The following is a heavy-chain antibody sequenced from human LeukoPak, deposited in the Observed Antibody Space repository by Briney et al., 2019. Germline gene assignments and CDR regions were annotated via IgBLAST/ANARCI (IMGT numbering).Heavy chain of an antibody. J-gene: IGHJ5*02. V-gene: IGHV4-4*07. D-gene: IGHD3-22*01. CDR1: GGSISSYY. CDR2: IYTSGST. Sequence: SETLSLTCTVSGGSISSYYWSWIRQPAGKGLEWIGRIYTSGSTNYNPSLKSRVTMSVGTSKNQFSLKLSSVTAADTAVYYCARDRYYYDSSGYYRSWFDPWGQGTLVTVSS. CDR3: ARDRYYYDSSGYYRSWFDP.